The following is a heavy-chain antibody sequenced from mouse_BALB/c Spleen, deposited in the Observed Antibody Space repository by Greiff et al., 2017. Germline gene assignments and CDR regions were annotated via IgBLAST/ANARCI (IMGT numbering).Heavy chain of an antibody. D-gene: IGHD1-1*01. J-gene: IGHJ1*01. Sequence: EVLLVESGGDLVKPGGSLKLSCAASGFTFSSYGMSWVRQTPDKRLEWVATISSGGSYTYNPDSVKGRFTISRDNAKNTLYLQMSSLKSEDTAMYSCASDRYGSSPRYFDVWGAGTTVTVSA. V-gene: IGHV5-6*01. CDR3: ASDRYGSSPRYFDV. CDR1: GFTFSSYG. CDR2: ISSGGSYT.